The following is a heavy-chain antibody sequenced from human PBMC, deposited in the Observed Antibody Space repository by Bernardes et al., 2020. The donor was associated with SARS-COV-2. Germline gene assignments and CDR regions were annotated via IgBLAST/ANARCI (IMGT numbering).Heavy chain of an antibody. CDR1: GFTFSSYT. CDR3: ARDSTTDLTLDF. CDR2: ISTSSSYI. V-gene: IGHV3-21*06. J-gene: IGHJ4*02. Sequence: GGSLRLSCAASGFTFSSYTMNWVRQAPGKGLEWISSISTSSSYISYSDSVRGRFTISRDNAKNSVSLQMNSLRDEDTAVYYCARDSTTDLTLDFWGQGVPVTVSS. D-gene: IGHD7-27*01.